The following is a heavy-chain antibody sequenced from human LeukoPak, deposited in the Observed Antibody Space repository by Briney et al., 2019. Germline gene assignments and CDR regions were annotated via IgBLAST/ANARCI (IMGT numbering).Heavy chain of an antibody. Sequence: GGSLRLSCAASGFTFSSYGMSWVRQAPGKGLDWVSVIYRSGGTYFADSVKGRFTISRDDSQNTVSLQMNNLRAEDTAVYYCTRTIPPAHWGQGTLVTVSS. V-gene: IGHV3-53*01. D-gene: IGHD5-24*01. CDR3: TRTIPPAH. CDR2: IYRSGGT. CDR1: GFTFSSYG. J-gene: IGHJ4*02.